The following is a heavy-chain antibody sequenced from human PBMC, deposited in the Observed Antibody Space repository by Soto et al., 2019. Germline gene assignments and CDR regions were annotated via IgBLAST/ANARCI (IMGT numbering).Heavy chain of an antibody. CDR2: IYPGDSDT. D-gene: IGHD6-19*01. Sequence: GESLKISCKGSGYSFTSYWIGWVRQMPGKGLEWMGIIYPGDSDTRYSPSFQGQVTISADKSISTAYLQWSSLKASDTAMYYCARLTTAVAVAGTNLDDWGQRTLVTVSS. V-gene: IGHV5-51*01. CDR1: GYSFTSYW. CDR3: ARLTTAVAVAGTNLDD. J-gene: IGHJ4*02.